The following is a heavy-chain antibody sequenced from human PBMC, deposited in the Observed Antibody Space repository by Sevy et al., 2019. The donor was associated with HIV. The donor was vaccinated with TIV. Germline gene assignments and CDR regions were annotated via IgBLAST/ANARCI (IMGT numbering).Heavy chain of an antibody. V-gene: IGHV3-21*01. Sequence: GGSLRLSCAASGFTFSSYSMNWVRQAPGKGLEWVSSISSSSSYIYYADSVKGRFTISRDNAKNSLYLQMNSLRAEDTAVYYCARIFTYYDFWSGYYTKDWYFDLWGRGTLVIVSS. D-gene: IGHD3-3*01. CDR1: GFTFSSYS. CDR2: ISSSSSYI. CDR3: ARIFTYYDFWSGYYTKDWYFDL. J-gene: IGHJ2*01.